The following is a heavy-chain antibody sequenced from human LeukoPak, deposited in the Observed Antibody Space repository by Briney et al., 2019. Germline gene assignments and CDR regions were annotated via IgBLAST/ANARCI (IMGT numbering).Heavy chain of an antibody. CDR3: AKGAYYGD. Sequence: GGSLRLSCAASGFMFSNHGMNWVRQAPGKGLEWLSTISGSGGNTYYADSAKGRFTISRDNSKNTLYLQMNSLRVEDTAIYYCAKGAYYGDWGQGTLVTVSS. V-gene: IGHV3-23*01. CDR1: GFMFSNHG. J-gene: IGHJ4*02. D-gene: IGHD3-3*01. CDR2: ISGSGGNT.